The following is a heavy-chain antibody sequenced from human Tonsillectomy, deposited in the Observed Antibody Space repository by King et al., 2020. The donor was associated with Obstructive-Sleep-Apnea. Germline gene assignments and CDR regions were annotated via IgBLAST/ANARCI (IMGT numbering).Heavy chain of an antibody. CDR1: DGSISSYY. J-gene: IGHJ4*02. D-gene: IGHD3-22*01. CDR2: IYYSGST. CDR3: ARGRDLYYDSSGIDY. Sequence: QLQESGPRLAKPSETLSLTCTVSDGSISSYYWNWIRQPPGKGLEWIGYIYYSGSTNYNPSLKIRVTISVDTSKNQLSLKLTSVTAADTAVYYCARGRDLYYDSSGIDYWGQGTLVTVSS. V-gene: IGHV4-59*01.